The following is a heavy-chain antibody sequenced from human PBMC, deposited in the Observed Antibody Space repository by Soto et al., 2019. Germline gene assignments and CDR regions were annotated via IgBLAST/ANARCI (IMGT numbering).Heavy chain of an antibody. V-gene: IGHV4-30-4*01. CDR3: ARGCSGGSCYSYYYGMDV. D-gene: IGHD2-15*01. J-gene: IGHJ6*02. Sequence: SETLSLTCTVSGGSISSGDYYWSWIRQPPGKGLEWIGYIYYSGGTYYNPSLKSRVTISVDTSKNQFSLKLSSVTAADTAVYYCARGCSGGSCYSYYYGMDVWGQGTTVTVSS. CDR2: IYYSGGT. CDR1: GGSISSGDYY.